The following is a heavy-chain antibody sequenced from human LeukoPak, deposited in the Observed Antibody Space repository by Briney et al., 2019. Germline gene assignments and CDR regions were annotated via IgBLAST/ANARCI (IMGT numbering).Heavy chain of an antibody. CDR1: GFTFSDYY. V-gene: IGHV3-11*06. J-gene: IGHJ6*02. CDR2: ISSSSSYT. D-gene: IGHD3-22*01. CDR3: ARAKWLSPYYYYYGMDV. Sequence: PGGSLRLYCAASGFTFSDYYMSWIRQAPGKGLEWVSYISSSSSYTKDADSVKGRFTISRDNAKNSLYLQMNSLRAEDTAVYYCARAKWLSPYYYYYGMDVWGQGTTVTVSS.